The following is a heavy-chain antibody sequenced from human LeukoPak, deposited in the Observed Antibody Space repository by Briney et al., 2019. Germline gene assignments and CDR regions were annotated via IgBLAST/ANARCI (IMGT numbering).Heavy chain of an antibody. CDR2: ISGSGGST. V-gene: IGHV3-23*01. D-gene: IGHD1-26*01. J-gene: IGHJ4*02. CDR3: AKARYSGSYYSDY. CDR1: GFTFTAYN. Sequence: GGSLRLSCAASGFTFTAYNMNWVRQAPGKGLEWVSAISGSGGSTYYADSVKGRFTISKDNSKNTLYLQMNSLRAEDTAVYYCAKARYSGSYYSDYWGQGTLVTVSS.